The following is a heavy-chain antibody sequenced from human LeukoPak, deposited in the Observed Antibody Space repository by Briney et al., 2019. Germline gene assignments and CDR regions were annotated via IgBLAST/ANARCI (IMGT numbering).Heavy chain of an antibody. CDR1: GGSISSYY. CDR3: ARGPNSSGWYGGNYFDY. CDR2: IYTSGST. J-gene: IGHJ4*02. V-gene: IGHV4-4*07. Sequence: SETLSLTCTVSGGSISSYYWSWIRQPAGKGLEWIGRIYTSGSTNYNPSLKSRVTMSVDTSKNQFSLKLSSVTAADTAVYYCARGPNSSGWYGGNYFDYWGQGTLVTVSS. D-gene: IGHD6-19*01.